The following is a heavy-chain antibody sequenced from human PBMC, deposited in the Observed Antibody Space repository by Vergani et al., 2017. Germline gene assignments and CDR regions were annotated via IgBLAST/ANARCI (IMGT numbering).Heavy chain of an antibody. CDR1: GFTFSTYD. V-gene: IGHV3-13*01. J-gene: IGHJ3*01. Sequence: EVQLLESGGNLVQPGGSLRLSCAASGFTFSTYDMHWVRQATGKGLEWVSAIGTAGDTYYPGSVKGRFTISRDNAKNSLYLDMSSLRAEDTAVYYCVRDVRVSRTWGQGTLVAVSS. CDR2: IGTAGDT. CDR3: VRDVRVSRT.